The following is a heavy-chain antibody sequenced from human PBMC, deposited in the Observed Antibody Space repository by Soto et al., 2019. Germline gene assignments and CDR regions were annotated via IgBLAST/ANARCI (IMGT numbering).Heavy chain of an antibody. D-gene: IGHD5-12*01. CDR3: ARGVDIVWVRGIDV. CDR2: ISSSSSTI. Sequence: EVQLVESGGGLVQPGGSLRLSCAASGFTFSSYSMNWVRQAPGKGLEWVSYISSSSSTIYYADSVKGRFTISRDNAKNSLYLQMNSLRDEDTAVYYCARGVDIVWVRGIDVWGQGTTVTVSS. V-gene: IGHV3-48*02. J-gene: IGHJ6*02. CDR1: GFTFSSYS.